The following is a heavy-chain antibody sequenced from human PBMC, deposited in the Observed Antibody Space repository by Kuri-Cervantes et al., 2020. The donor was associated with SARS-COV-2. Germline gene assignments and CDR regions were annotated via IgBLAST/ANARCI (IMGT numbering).Heavy chain of an antibody. CDR1: GFTVSSNY. J-gene: IGHJ4*02. V-gene: IGHV3-53*01. CDR3: ARALLLWFGELPSH. CDR2: IYSGGST. Sequence: GESLKISCAASGFTVSSNYMSWVRQAPGKGLEWVSVIYSGGSTYYADSVKGRFTISRDNSKNTLYLQMNSLRAEDTAVYYCARALLLWFGELPSHWGQGTLVTVSS. D-gene: IGHD3-10*01.